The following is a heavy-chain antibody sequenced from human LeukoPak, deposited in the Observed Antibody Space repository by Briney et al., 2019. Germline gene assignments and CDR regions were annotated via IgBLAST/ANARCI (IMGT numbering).Heavy chain of an antibody. CDR3: ARSGYCSGGSCYTPRGVYYMDV. CDR2: IIPIFGTA. CDR1: GGTFSSYA. D-gene: IGHD2-15*01. Sequence: SVKVSCKASGGTFSSYAISWVRQAPGQGLEWMGGIIPIFGTANYAQKFQGRVTITTDESTSTAYMELSSLRSEDTAVYYCARSGYCSGGSCYTPRGVYYMDVWGKGTTVTVSS. J-gene: IGHJ6*03. V-gene: IGHV1-69*05.